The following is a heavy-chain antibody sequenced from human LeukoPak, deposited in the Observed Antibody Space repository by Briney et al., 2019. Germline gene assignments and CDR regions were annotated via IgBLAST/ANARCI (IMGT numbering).Heavy chain of an antibody. CDR2: IIPILGIA. V-gene: IGHV1-69*04. D-gene: IGHD6-25*01. CDR1: GGTFSSYA. Sequence: SVKVSCKASGGTFSSYAISWVRQAPGQGLEWMGRIIPILGIANYAQKFQGRVTITADKSTSTAYMELSSLRSEDTAVYYCARDIIKRAAYYFDYWGQGTLVTVSS. CDR3: ARDIIKRAAYYFDY. J-gene: IGHJ4*02.